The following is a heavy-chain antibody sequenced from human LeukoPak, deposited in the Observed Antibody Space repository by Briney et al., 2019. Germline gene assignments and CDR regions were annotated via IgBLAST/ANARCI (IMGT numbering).Heavy chain of an antibody. CDR3: ASLRERSYYARGFDY. V-gene: IGHV4-59*05. CDR2: IYYSGST. D-gene: IGHD1-26*01. J-gene: IGHJ4*02. Sequence: GSLRLSCAASGFTFSSYSMNWVRQAPGKGLEWIGSIYYSGSTYYKSSLKSRVTISVDTSKNQFSLKLTSVTAADTAVYYCASLRERSYYARGFDYWGQGTLVTVSS. CDR1: GFTFSSYSMN.